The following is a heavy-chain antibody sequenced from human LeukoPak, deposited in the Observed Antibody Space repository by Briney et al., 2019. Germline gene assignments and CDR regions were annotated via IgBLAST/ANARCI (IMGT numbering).Heavy chain of an antibody. CDR2: IYHSGST. D-gene: IGHD3-16*02. J-gene: IGHJ3*02. Sequence: SETLSLTCTVSGYSISSGYYWGWIRQPPGKGLEWIGSIYHSGSTYYNPSLKSRVTISVDTSKNQFSLKLSSVTAADTAVYYCARDGDYVWGSYRYPDAFDIWGQGTMVTVSS. CDR1: GYSISSGYY. V-gene: IGHV4-38-2*02. CDR3: ARDGDYVWGSYRYPDAFDI.